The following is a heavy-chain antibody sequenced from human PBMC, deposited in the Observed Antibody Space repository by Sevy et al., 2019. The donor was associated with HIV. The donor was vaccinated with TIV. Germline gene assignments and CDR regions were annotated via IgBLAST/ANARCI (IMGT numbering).Heavy chain of an antibody. D-gene: IGHD5-12*01. CDR3: ARVDEQRWLRLYYFDY. CDR1: GFTFSNYA. V-gene: IGHV3-30*04. J-gene: IGHJ4*02. Sequence: GESLKISCAASGFTFSNYAMHWVRQAPGKGLEWVAVISYDGSNKYYADSVKGRFTISRDNSKNTLYLQMNSLRAEDTAVYYCARVDEQRWLRLYYFDYWGQGTLVTVSS. CDR2: ISYDGSNK.